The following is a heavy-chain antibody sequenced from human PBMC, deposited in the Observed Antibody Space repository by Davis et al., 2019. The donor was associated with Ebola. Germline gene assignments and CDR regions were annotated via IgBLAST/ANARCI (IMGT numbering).Heavy chain of an antibody. CDR1: GFTFHNYA. V-gene: IGHV3-43*02. CDR2: ISGDGTRT. J-gene: IGHJ4*02. D-gene: IGHD2-21*02. Sequence: GESLKISCAASGFTFHNYAMHWVRQAPGKGLECVPLISGDGTRTYYADSVKGRFTISRDNSKNSLYLRMNSLTTEDTALYYCGKADCGGDCRVVDFWGQGTLVTVSS. CDR3: GKADCGGDCRVVDF.